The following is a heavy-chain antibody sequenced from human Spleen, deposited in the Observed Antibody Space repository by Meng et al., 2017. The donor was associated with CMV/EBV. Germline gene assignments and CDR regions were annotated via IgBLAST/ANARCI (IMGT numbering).Heavy chain of an antibody. CDR2: INPNSGGT. CDR1: TFTGYY. D-gene: IGHD2-2*01. J-gene: IGHJ4*02. V-gene: IGHV1-2*02. CDR3: ARDEMGYCSSTRCYSGDY. Sequence: TFTGYYMHWVRQAPGQGLEWMGWINPNSGGTNYAQKFQGRVTMTRDTSISTAYMELSSLRSEDTAVYYCARDEMGYCSSTRCYSGDYWGQGTLVTVSS.